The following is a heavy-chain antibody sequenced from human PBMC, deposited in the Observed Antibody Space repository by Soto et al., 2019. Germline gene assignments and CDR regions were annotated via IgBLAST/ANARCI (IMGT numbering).Heavy chain of an antibody. CDR3: ATVGGNSPNYFDY. D-gene: IGHD2-21*02. J-gene: IGHJ4*02. Sequence: ASVKVSCKVSGYTLTELSMHWVRQAPGKGLEWMGGFDPEDGETIYGQKFQGRVTMTEDTSTDTAYMELSSLRSEDTAVYYCATVGGNSPNYFDYWGQGTLVTVSS. CDR1: GYTLTELS. CDR2: FDPEDGET. V-gene: IGHV1-24*01.